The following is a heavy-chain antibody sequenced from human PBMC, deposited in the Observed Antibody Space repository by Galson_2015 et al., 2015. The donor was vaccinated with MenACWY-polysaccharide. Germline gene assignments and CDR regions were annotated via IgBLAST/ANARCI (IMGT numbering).Heavy chain of an antibody. CDR3: AKLMGVSTWYLVDY. CDR1: GFTFSENA. V-gene: IGHV3-23*01. Sequence: RLSCAASGFTFSENAMSWVRQAPGKGLEWVSSLSNSGDYTYYADSVKGRFTISRDNSKNTVHLQMNSLRADDTAVYYCAKLMGVSTWYLVDYWGLGTLVTVSS. J-gene: IGHJ4*02. D-gene: IGHD6-13*01. CDR2: LSNSGDYT.